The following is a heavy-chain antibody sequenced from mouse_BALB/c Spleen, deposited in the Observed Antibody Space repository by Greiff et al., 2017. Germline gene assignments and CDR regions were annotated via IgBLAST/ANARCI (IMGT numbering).Heavy chain of an antibody. V-gene: IGHV5-12-1*01. D-gene: IGHD2-4*01. CDR1: GFAFSSYD. CDR3: LITTAY. Sequence: VQLKESGGGLVKPGGSLKLSCAASGFAFSSYDMSWVRQTPEKRLEWVAYISSGGGSTYYPDTVKGRFTISRDNAKNTLYLQMSSLKSEDTAMYYCLITTAYWGQGTLVTVSA. CDR2: ISSGGGST. J-gene: IGHJ3*01.